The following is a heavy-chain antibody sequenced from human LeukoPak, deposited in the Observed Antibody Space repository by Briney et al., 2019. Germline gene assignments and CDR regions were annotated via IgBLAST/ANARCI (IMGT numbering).Heavy chain of an antibody. J-gene: IGHJ4*02. CDR2: IYSGGST. Sequence: GGSLRLSCAASGFTVSSNYMSWVRQAPGKGLEWVSAIYSGGSTYYADSMKGRFTISRDNSKNTLYLQMNSLRAEDTAVYYCARDVAVTGTGYYFDYWGQGTLVTVSS. V-gene: IGHV3-53*01. D-gene: IGHD6-19*01. CDR1: GFTVSSNY. CDR3: ARDVAVTGTGYYFDY.